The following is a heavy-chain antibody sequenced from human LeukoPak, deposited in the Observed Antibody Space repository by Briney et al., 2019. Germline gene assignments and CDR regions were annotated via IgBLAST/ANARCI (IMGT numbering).Heavy chain of an antibody. CDR2: ISGSGGST. CDR1: GFTFSSYA. J-gene: IGHJ1*01. D-gene: IGHD3-22*01. Sequence: GGSLRLSCAASGFTFSSYAMSWVRQAPGKGLEWVSAISGSGGSTYYADSVKGRFTISRDNSKNTLYLRMNSLRAEDTAVYYCAKVGEYYYDSSGYYTEYFQHWGQGTLVTVSS. CDR3: AKVGEYYYDSSGYYTEYFQH. V-gene: IGHV3-23*01.